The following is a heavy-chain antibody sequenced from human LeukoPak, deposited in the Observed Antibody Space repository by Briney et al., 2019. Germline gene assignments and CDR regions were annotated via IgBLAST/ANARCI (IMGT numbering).Heavy chain of an antibody. CDR1: GYTFTGYY. D-gene: IGHD3-22*01. V-gene: IGHV1-2*02. Sequence: ASVKVSCKASGYTFTGYYMHWVRQAPGQGLEWMGWINPNSGGTNYAQKFQGRVTMTRDTSISTAYMELSRLRSDDTAVYYCARGLYYYDSSGYFPSDYWGQGTLVTVSS. J-gene: IGHJ4*02. CDR2: INPNSGGT. CDR3: ARGLYYYDSSGYFPSDY.